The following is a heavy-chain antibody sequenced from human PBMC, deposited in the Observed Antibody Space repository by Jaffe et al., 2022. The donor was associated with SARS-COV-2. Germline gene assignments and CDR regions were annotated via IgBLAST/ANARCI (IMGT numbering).Heavy chain of an antibody. V-gene: IGHV3-33*01. CDR2: IWYDGSNK. CDR1: GFTFSSYG. J-gene: IGHJ6*02. D-gene: IGHD2-21*02. Sequence: QVQLVESGGGVVQPGRSLRLSCAASGFTFSSYGMHWVRQAPGKGLEWVAVIWYDGSNKYYADSVKGRFTISRDNSKNTLYLQMNSLRAEDTAVYYCARERASTVVTPPYYYGMDVWGQGTTVTVSS. CDR3: ARERASTVVTPPYYYGMDV.